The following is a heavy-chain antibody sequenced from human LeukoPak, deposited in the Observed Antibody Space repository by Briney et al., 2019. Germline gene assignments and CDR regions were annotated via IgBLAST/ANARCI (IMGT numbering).Heavy chain of an antibody. V-gene: IGHV3-15*01. D-gene: IGHD4-17*01. Sequence: GGSLRLSCAASGFTFSSYAMSWVRQAPGKGLEWVGRIKSKTDGGTTDYAAPVKGRFTISRDDSKNTLYLQMNSLKTEDTAVYYCTTVMTTVPKSWFDPWGQGTLVTVSS. CDR3: TTVMTTVPKSWFDP. CDR2: IKSKTDGGTT. CDR1: GFTFSSYA. J-gene: IGHJ5*02.